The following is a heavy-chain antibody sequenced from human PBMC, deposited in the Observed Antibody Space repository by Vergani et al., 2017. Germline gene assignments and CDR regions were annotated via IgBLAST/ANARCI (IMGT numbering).Heavy chain of an antibody. CDR2: INPNSGGT. V-gene: IGHV1-2*02. D-gene: IGHD2-2*01. CDR1: GYTFTGYY. J-gene: IGHJ4*02. CDR3: ASDILNIVVVPAANILGLDY. Sequence: QVQLVQSGAEVKKPGASVKVSCKASGYTFTGYYMHWVRQAPGQGLEWMGWINPNSGGTNYAQKFQGRVTMTRDTSISTAYMELSRLRSDDTAVYYCASDILNIVVVPAANILGLDYWGQGTLVTVSS.